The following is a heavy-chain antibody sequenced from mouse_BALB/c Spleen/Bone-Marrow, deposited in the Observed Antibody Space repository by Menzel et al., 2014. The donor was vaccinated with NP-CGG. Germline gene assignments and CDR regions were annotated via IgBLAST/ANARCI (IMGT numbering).Heavy chain of an antibody. V-gene: IGHV5-4*02. Sequence: EVMLVESGGGLVKPGGSLKLSCAASGFTFSDYYMYWVRRTPEKRLEWVATISDGGSYTYYPDSVKGRFTISRDNAKNNLYLQMSSLKSEDTAMYYCVLRWFAYWGQGTLVTASA. J-gene: IGHJ3*01. CDR2: ISDGGSYT. CDR1: GFTFSDYY. CDR3: VLRWFAY. D-gene: IGHD1-1*01.